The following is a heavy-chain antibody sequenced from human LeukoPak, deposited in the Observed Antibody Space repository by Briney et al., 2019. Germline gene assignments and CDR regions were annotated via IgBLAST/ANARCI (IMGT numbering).Heavy chain of an antibody. V-gene: IGHV3-30*02. CDR3: AKDLALLYYYDSSGLDY. CDR2: TRYDGSNK. CDR1: GFIFSSYG. Sequence: PGGSLRLSCAASGFIFSSYGMHWVRQAPGKGLEWVAFTRYDGSNKYYADSVKGRFTISRDNSKNTLYLQMNSLRAEDTAVYYCAKDLALLYYYDSSGLDYWGQGTLVTVSS. J-gene: IGHJ4*02. D-gene: IGHD3-22*01.